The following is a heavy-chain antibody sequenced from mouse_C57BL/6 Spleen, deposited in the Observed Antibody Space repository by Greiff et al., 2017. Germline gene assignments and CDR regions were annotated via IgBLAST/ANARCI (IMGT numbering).Heavy chain of an antibody. J-gene: IGHJ4*01. CDR1: GYSFTGYY. Sequence: VQLKESGPELVKPGASVKISCKASGYSFTGYYMHWVKQSHGNILDWIGYIYPYNGVSSYNQKFKGKATLTVDKSSSTAYMELRSLTSEDSAVYYCARDYGSSLYAMDYWGQGTSVTVSS. D-gene: IGHD1-1*01. CDR2: IYPYNGVS. CDR3: ARDYGSSLYAMDY. V-gene: IGHV1-31*01.